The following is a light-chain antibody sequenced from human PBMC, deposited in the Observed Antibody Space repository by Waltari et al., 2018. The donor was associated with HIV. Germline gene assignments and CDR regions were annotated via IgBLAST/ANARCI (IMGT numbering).Light chain of an antibody. J-gene: IGLJ2*01. CDR2: LNSDGSY. Sequence: LVLTQSPSASASLGASVRPTCPLSSGHSNSVIAWHQQRPEKGPRFLMRLNSDGSYTRGDGIPDRFSGSSSGAERYVTISSLQSDDEADYYCQTWGTGIVVFGGGTKLAVL. CDR3: QTWGTGIVV. V-gene: IGLV4-69*01. CDR1: SGHSNSV.